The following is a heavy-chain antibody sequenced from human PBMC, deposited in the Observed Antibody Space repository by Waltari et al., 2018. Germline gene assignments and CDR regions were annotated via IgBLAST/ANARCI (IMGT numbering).Heavy chain of an antibody. CDR1: GYTFTSYT. D-gene: IGHD5-18*01. V-gene: IGHV1-8*01. Sequence: QVQLVQSGAEVKKPGASVKVSCQASGYTFTSYTHNWVRQAPGQGLAWMGWMNPNSGNTGYAQKFQGRVTMTRNTSISTAYMELSSLRSEDTAVYYCARGIQLWLKGNWFDPWGQGTLVTVSS. CDR3: ARGIQLWLKGNWFDP. CDR2: MNPNSGNT. J-gene: IGHJ5*02.